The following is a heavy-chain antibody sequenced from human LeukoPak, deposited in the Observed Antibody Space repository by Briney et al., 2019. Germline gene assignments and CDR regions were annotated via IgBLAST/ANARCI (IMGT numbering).Heavy chain of an antibody. CDR2: INHSGST. D-gene: IGHD5-18*01. CDR3: ARARGYGYGSLDY. Sequence: PSETLSLTCTVSGGSISSGSYYWSWIRQPPGKGLEWIGEINHSGSTNYNPSLKSRVTISVDTSKNQFSLKLSSVTAADTAVYYCARARGYGYGSLDYWGQGTLVTVSS. CDR1: GGSISSGSYY. V-gene: IGHV4-39*07. J-gene: IGHJ4*02.